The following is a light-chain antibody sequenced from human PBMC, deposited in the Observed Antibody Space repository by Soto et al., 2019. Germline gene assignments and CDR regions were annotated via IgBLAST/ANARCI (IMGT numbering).Light chain of an antibody. CDR3: QQSYSTPLT. CDR1: QTISYY. CDR2: AAS. V-gene: IGKV1-39*01. Sequence: DIQVTQSPSSLSAPVGDRVSITCRSSQTISYYLNWYQQKPGKGPKLLIYAASNLQSGVPSRFSGRGSGTDFTLTISSLQPEDSATYYCQQSYSTPLTFGGGTKVDIK. J-gene: IGKJ4*01.